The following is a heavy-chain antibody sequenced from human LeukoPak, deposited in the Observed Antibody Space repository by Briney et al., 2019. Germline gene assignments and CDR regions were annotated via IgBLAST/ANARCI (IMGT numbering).Heavy chain of an antibody. Sequence: SETLSLTCTVSGGSISSYYWSWIRQSPGKGLEWIGRVYPSGNTDYNPYNPSLTGRVTISIDTSRNQISLDLTSVTAADTAVYHCARAESGHYYFDYWGQGTLVTVSS. CDR2: VYPSGNT. J-gene: IGHJ4*02. V-gene: IGHV4-4*07. CDR3: ARAESGHYYFDY. CDR1: GGSISSYY. D-gene: IGHD5-12*01.